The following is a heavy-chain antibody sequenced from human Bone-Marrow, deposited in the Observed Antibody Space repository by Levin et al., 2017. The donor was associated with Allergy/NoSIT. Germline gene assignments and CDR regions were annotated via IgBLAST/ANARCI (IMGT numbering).Heavy chain of an antibody. V-gene: IGHV3-21*01. CDR2: ISSSSAYI. D-gene: IGHD3-10*01. Sequence: LSLTCAASGFAFSTYSMNWVRQAPGKGLEWVSFISSSSAYIYYADSVRGRFTISRDNAKNSLYLQMNSLRAEDTAVYYCAGDWFEENAFDIWGQGTMVTVSS. J-gene: IGHJ3*02. CDR3: AGDWFEENAFDI. CDR1: GFAFSTYS.